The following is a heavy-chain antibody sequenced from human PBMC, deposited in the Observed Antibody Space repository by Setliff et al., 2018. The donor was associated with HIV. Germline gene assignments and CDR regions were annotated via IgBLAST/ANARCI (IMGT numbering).Heavy chain of an antibody. Sequence: PSETLSLTCAVYGGSFSGYYWSWIRQPPGKGLEWIGEINHSGSTNYNPSLKSRVTILVDTSKNQFSLKLSSVTAADTAVYYCATKGAEWELPDMIFDYWGQGTLVTVSS. CDR1: GGSFSGYY. D-gene: IGHD1-26*01. CDR3: ATKGAEWELPDMIFDY. CDR2: INHSGST. J-gene: IGHJ4*02. V-gene: IGHV4-34*01.